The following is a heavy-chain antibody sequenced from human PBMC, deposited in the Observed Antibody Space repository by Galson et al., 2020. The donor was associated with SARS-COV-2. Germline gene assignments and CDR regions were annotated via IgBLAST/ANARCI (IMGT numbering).Heavy chain of an antibody. D-gene: IGHD2-2*01. Sequence: SQTFSLTCPVSGGSISSYYWSWIRQPAGKGLEWIGRIYTSGSTNYNPSLKSRVTMSVDTSKNQFSLKLSSVTAADTAVYYCAREHCSSTSCSLYYYYGMDVWGQGTTVTVSS. V-gene: IGHV4-4*07. J-gene: IGHJ6*02. CDR2: IYTSGST. CDR1: GGSISSYY. CDR3: AREHCSSTSCSLYYYYGMDV.